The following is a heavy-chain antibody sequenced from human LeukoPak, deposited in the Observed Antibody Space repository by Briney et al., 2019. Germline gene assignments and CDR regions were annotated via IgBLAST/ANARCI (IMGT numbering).Heavy chain of an antibody. V-gene: IGHV3-11*06. CDR1: GFTFSDYY. J-gene: IGHJ4*02. Sequence: GGSLRLSYAASGFTFSDYYMSWIRQPPAKGLDGVSYISSISSYTNYADAVKGRFTISRDSAKNSLYLQMNSLRAEDTAMYYCARVITGTTWAPDYWGQGTLVTVSS. CDR2: ISSISSYT. D-gene: IGHD1-20*01. CDR3: ARVITGTTWAPDY.